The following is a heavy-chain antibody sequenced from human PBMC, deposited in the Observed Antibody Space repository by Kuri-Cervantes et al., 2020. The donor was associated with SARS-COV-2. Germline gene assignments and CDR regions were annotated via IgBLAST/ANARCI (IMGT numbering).Heavy chain of an antibody. D-gene: IGHD2-2*01. Sequence: GESLKISCSASGFTFSSYAMHWVRQAPGKGLEWVAVISYDGSNKYYADSVKGRFTISRDNSKNTLYLQMNSLRAEDTAVYYGARRYCSSTSCDPVDVWGQGTMVTVSS. CDR1: GFTFSSYA. J-gene: IGHJ6*02. CDR2: ISYDGSNK. V-gene: IGHV3-30*07. CDR3: ARRYCSSTSCDPVDV.